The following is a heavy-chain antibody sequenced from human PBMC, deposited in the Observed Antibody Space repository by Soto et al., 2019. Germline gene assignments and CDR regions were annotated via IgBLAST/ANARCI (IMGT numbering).Heavy chain of an antibody. CDR1: VFTFISYA. J-gene: IGHJ4*02. CDR3: AKQSHGSGSYYNGVFFDY. Sequence: GWSLRLACASSVFTFISYAMNWVRQAPGKGLEWVSGISGSGGATYYADSVKGRFTISRDNSKNTLYLQMNSLRAEDTAVYYCAKQSHGSGSYYNGVFFDYWGQGTLVTVSS. V-gene: IGHV3-23*01. D-gene: IGHD3-10*01. CDR2: ISGSGGAT.